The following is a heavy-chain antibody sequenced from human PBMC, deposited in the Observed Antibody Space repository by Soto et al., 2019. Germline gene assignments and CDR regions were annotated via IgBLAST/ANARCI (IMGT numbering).Heavy chain of an antibody. V-gene: IGHV1-2*04. CDR3: ARLRVGATQHDAFDI. Sequence: QVQLVQSGAEVKKPGASVKVSCKASGYTFTGYYMHWVRQAPGQGLEWMGWINPNSGGTNYAQKFQGWVTMXXDXSXXTAYMELSRLRSDDTAVYYCARLRVGATQHDAFDIWGQGTMVTVSS. CDR1: GYTFTGYY. J-gene: IGHJ3*02. CDR2: INPNSGGT. D-gene: IGHD1-26*01.